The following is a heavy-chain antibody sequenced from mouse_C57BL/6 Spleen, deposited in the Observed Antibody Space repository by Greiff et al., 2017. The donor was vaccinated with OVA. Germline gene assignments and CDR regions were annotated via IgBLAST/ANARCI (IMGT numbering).Heavy chain of an antibody. CDR2: INPNNGGT. CDR3: AKEGTGRVDY. CDR1: GYTFTDYY. D-gene: IGHD4-1*01. J-gene: IGHJ2*01. Sequence: EVQLQQPGPELVKPGASVKISCKASGYTFTDYYMNWVKQSHGKSLEWIGDINPNNGGTSYNQKFKGKATLTVDKSSSTAYMERRSLTSEDSAVYYCAKEGTGRVDYWGQGTTLTVSS. V-gene: IGHV1-26*01.